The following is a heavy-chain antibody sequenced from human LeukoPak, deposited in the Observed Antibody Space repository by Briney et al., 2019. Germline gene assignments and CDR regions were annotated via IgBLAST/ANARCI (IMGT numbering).Heavy chain of an antibody. CDR2: ISGSGGST. Sequence: PGGSLRLSCAASGFTFSSYATSWVRQAPGKGLEWVSAISGSGGSTYCADSVKGRFTISRDNSKNTLYLQMNSLRAEDTAVYYCAKYGCSGGSCYSKFDYWGQGTLVTVSS. CDR1: GFTFSSYA. CDR3: AKYGCSGGSCYSKFDY. J-gene: IGHJ4*02. D-gene: IGHD2-15*01. V-gene: IGHV3-23*01.